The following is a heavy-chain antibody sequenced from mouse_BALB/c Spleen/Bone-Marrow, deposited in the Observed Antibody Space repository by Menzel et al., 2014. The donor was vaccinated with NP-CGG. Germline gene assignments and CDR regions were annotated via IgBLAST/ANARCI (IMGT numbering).Heavy chain of an antibody. CDR1: GYTFTSYW. J-gene: IGHJ3*01. Sequence: QVQLKQSGAELVRPGASVKLSCKASGYTFTSYWMNWVKQRPEQGLEWIGRIDPYDSETHYNQKFKDKAILTVDKSSSTAHMQLSSLTSEDSAVYYCARGRDYDVFSYWGQGTLVTVSA. D-gene: IGHD2-4*01. CDR3: ARGRDYDVFSY. CDR2: IDPYDSET. V-gene: IGHV1-52*01.